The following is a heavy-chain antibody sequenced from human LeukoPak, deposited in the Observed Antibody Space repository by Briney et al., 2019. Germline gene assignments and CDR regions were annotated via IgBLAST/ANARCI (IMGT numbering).Heavy chain of an antibody. CDR2: INPNSGGT. V-gene: IGHV1-2*02. CDR1: GYTFTGYY. D-gene: IGHD2-21*01. CDR3: ASLGHLGGVIAPKNDAFDI. J-gene: IGHJ3*02. Sequence: ASVKVSCKASGYTFTGYYMHWVRQAPGQGLEWMGWINPNSGGTNYAQKFQGRVTMTRDTSISTAYMELSRLRSDDTAVYYCASLGHLGGVIAPKNDAFDIWGQGTMVTASS.